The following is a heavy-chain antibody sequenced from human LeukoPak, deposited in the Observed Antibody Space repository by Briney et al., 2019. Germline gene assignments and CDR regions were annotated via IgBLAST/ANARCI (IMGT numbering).Heavy chain of an antibody. V-gene: IGHV4-59*01. CDR3: ARYEGGSSWAQAFDI. D-gene: IGHD6-13*01. CDR2: ISNSGST. Sequence: KPSETLSLTCTVSNDSIKDYYWNWIRQPPGKGLEWIRFISNSGSTNYNPPLKSRVTISIDTSKRQFSLKWSYVAAADTAVYYCARYEGGSSWAQAFDIWGQGTMVTVSS. J-gene: IGHJ3*02. CDR1: NDSIKDYY.